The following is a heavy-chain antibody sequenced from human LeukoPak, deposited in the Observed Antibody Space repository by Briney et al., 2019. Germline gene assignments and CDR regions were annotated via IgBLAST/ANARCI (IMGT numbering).Heavy chain of an antibody. Sequence: PGGSLRLSCAASGFTFSSYGMHWVRQAPGKGLEWVAFIRYDGSNKYYADSVKGRFTISRDNAKNSLYLQMNSLRAEDTAVYYCARDNYYDSSGYSYWGQGTLVTVSS. CDR2: IRYDGSNK. CDR3: ARDNYYDSSGYSY. D-gene: IGHD3-22*01. J-gene: IGHJ4*02. CDR1: GFTFSSYG. V-gene: IGHV3-30*02.